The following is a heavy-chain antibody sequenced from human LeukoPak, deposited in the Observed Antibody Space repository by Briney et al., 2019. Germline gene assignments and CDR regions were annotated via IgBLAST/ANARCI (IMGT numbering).Heavy chain of an antibody. J-gene: IGHJ4*02. Sequence: SDTLSLTCAVSGGSISRYYWNWIRQAPGKGLEWMGYIYSDGTTSYSPSLRSRVTISIDTSRNQFSLKLSSVTAADAAVYYCARDTRSYDTSGYYYFDYWGQGALVTVSS. CDR3: ARDTRSYDTSGYYYFDY. CDR1: GGSISRYY. V-gene: IGHV4-59*01. D-gene: IGHD3-22*01. CDR2: IYSDGTT.